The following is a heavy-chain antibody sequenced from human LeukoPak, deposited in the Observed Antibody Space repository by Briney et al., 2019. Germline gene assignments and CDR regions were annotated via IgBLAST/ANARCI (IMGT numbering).Heavy chain of an antibody. D-gene: IGHD3-3*01. V-gene: IGHV4-34*01. CDR3: ARDWPREDFWSGYYSSFDY. Sequence: SETLSLTCAVYGGSFSGYYWSWIRQPPGKGLEWIGEINHSGSTNYNPSLKSRVTISVDTSKNQFSLKLSSVTAADTAVYYCARDWPREDFWSGYYSSFDYWGQGTLVTVSS. CDR1: GGSFSGYY. J-gene: IGHJ4*02. CDR2: INHSGST.